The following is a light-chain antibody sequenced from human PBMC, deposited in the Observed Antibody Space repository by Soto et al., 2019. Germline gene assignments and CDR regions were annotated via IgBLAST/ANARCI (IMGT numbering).Light chain of an antibody. CDR3: QQSHSSPIT. CDR1: QSIGNH. J-gene: IGKJ5*01. V-gene: IGKV1-39*01. Sequence: DIRMTQSPSSLSASVGDRVTITCRASQSIGNHLNWYQQKPGKAPEFLIYAASNLQSGVPSRFSGSGSGTDFTLTVNSLQPEDCATYYCQQSHSSPITFGQGTRLEIK. CDR2: AAS.